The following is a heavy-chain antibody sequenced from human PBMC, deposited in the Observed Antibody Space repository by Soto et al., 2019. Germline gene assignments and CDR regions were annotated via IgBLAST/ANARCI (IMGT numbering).Heavy chain of an antibody. CDR1: GGSFSSYY. J-gene: IGHJ2*01. Sequence: QVQLQQWGAGPLRPLETLSLTCGVSGGSFSSYYWAWIRQSPGKGLEWIGEINDRGSINYNPSLKSGVSISVDTSKNHYSLNLTSVTSADTAVYYCARESHDILTGPPWVWYFDLWGRGTLVTVSS. CDR3: ARESHDILTGPPWVWYFDL. CDR2: INDRGSI. D-gene: IGHD3-9*01. V-gene: IGHV4-34*01.